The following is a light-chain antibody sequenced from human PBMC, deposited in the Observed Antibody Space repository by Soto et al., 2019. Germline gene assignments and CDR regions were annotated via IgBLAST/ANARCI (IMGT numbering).Light chain of an antibody. J-gene: IGLJ3*02. CDR1: SSDIGDYNF. V-gene: IGLV2-23*02. CDR3: SSYAYGSTLGV. Sequence: QSALTQPASVSGSPGQSITISCTGTSSDIGDYNFVSWFQQHPDKDPKLMIYEVNKRPSGVSNRFSGSKSGNTASLTISGLQPEDEADYYCSSYAYGSTLGVFGGGTKLTV. CDR2: EVN.